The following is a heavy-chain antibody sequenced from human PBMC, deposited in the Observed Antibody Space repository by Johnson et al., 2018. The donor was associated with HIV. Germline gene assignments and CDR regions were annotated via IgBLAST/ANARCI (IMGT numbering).Heavy chain of an antibody. V-gene: IGHV3-15*01. Sequence: VQLVESGGGLVKPGGSLRLSCAASGFTFRNAWMNLVRQAPGRGLEWVGRIRSKSAGGTTEYAAPVKGRFTMSRDDSKNTLFLQMDSLKTEDTAVYYCATDAVSGNPYNAFAFWGQGTMVFVSS. CDR2: IRSKSAGGTT. J-gene: IGHJ3*01. D-gene: IGHD1-26*01. CDR3: ATDAVSGNPYNAFAF. CDR1: GFTFRNAW.